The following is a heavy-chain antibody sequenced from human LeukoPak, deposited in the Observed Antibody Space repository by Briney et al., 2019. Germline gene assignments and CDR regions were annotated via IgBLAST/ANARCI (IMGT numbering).Heavy chain of an antibody. V-gene: IGHV1-3*01. CDR3: ARELAVAGQPFDY. CDR1: GYTFTSYA. D-gene: IGHD6-19*01. J-gene: IGHJ4*02. CDR2: ITADNGNT. Sequence: ASVKVSCKASGYTFTSYAMHWVRQAPGQRLEWMGWITADNGNTKYSQKLQGRVTITRDTSASTAYMELSSLRSDDTAVYYCARELAVAGQPFDYWGQGTLVTVSS.